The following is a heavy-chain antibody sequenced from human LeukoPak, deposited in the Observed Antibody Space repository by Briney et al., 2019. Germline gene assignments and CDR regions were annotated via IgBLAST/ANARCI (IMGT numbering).Heavy chain of an antibody. J-gene: IGHJ4*02. Sequence: GRSLRLSCAASGFTFNSYGMHWVRQAPGKGLEWVAVISHDGSNKYYADSVKGRFTISRDNSKNTLYLQMNSLRAEDTAVYYCAKAPRWNDFIRDYYFDYWGQGTLVTVSS. D-gene: IGHD1-1*01. CDR3: AKAPRWNDFIRDYYFDY. V-gene: IGHV3-30*18. CDR1: GFTFNSYG. CDR2: ISHDGSNK.